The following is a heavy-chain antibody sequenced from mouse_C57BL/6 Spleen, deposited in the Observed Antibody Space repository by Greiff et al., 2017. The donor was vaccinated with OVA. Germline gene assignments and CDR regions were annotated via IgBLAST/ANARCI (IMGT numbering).Heavy chain of an antibody. D-gene: IGHD2-1*01. V-gene: IGHV3-6*01. J-gene: IGHJ2*01. CDR2: ISYDGSN. CDR3: ARDNVYYGNFYVFFDY. CDR1: GYSITSGYY. Sequence: DVQLQESGPGLVKPSQSLSLTCSVTGYSITSGYYWNWIRQFPGNKLEWMGYISYDGSNNYNPSPKNRISITRDTSKNQFFLKLNSVTTEDTATYYCARDNVYYGNFYVFFDYWGQGTTLTVSS.